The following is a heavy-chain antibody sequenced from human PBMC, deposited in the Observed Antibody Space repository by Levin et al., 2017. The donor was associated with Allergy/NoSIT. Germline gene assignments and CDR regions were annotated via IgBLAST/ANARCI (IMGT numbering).Heavy chain of an antibody. D-gene: IGHD4-17*01. Sequence: PGGSLRLSCAASGFTFGHYGMHWVRQAPGKGLEWVAVISSDGTNEAYADSVKGRFTISRDNSKNTLDLQMNSLRAEDTAVFYCAKDASAFGDYVFDYWGQGTLVTVSS. CDR2: ISSDGTNE. J-gene: IGHJ4*02. CDR3: AKDASAFGDYVFDY. V-gene: IGHV3-30*18. CDR1: GFTFGHYG.